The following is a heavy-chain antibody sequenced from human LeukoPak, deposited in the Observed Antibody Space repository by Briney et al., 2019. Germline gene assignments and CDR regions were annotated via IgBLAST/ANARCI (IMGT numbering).Heavy chain of an antibody. CDR3: AKMRGWELPRFDY. CDR2: ISGSGDST. V-gene: IGHV3-23*01. CDR1: GFTFSSYA. Sequence: PGGSLRLSCAASGFTFSSYAMGWVRQAPGKGLEWVSAISGSGDSTHYADSVKGRFTISRDNSKNTLYLHMNSLRAEDTALYYCAKMRGWELPRFDYWGQGTLVTVSS. D-gene: IGHD1-26*01. J-gene: IGHJ4*02.